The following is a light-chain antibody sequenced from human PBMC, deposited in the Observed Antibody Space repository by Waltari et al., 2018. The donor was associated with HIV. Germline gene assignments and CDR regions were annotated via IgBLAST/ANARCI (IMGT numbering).Light chain of an antibody. J-gene: IGLJ3*02. Sequence: KFMLTQPHSVSESPGQTVTISSTGSSGSISTNYVQWHRQRPGSAPTTVIYEDSKIPSGVPDRFSGSIASSSNSASLTISGLRTEDEAHYYCHSYDGSNWVFGGGTKLTVL. V-gene: IGLV6-57*02. CDR2: EDS. CDR1: SGSISTNY. CDR3: HSYDGSNWV.